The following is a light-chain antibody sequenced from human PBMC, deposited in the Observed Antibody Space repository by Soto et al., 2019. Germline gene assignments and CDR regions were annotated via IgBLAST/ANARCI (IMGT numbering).Light chain of an antibody. CDR1: QSMGSN. CDR3: QQYSDLPMT. CDR2: GAS. Sequence: EIVMTQSPATMSVSPGERATLSCRASQSMGSNVAWYQQKPGQAPRLLIYGASTRAAGIPARFSGSGSGTDFTLTISRLEPEDFAVYFCQQYSDLPMTFGQGTRLEIK. V-gene: IGKV3-15*01. J-gene: IGKJ5*01.